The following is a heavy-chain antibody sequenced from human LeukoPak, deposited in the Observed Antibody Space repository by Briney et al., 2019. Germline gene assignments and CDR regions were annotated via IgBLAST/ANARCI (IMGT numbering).Heavy chain of an antibody. CDR2: IYYRGST. V-gene: IGHV4-39*07. CDR3: ARDRKGGSSGSWAFDI. Sequence: SETLSLTCSVSGGSISSSSYYWGWIRQPPGKGLEWIGSIYYRGSTYYNPSLKSRVTISVDTSKNQFSLKLSSVTAADTAVYYCARDRKGGSSGSWAFDIWGQGTMVTVSS. CDR1: GGSISSSSYY. J-gene: IGHJ3*02. D-gene: IGHD6-6*01.